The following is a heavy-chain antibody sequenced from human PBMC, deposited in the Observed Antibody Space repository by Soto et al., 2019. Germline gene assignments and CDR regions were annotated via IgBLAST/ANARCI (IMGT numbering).Heavy chain of an antibody. J-gene: IGHJ6*02. CDR1: GSTLTELS. V-gene: IGHV1-24*01. D-gene: IGHD3-10*01. Sequence: ASVKVSCKVSGSTLTELSMHWVRQAPGKGLEWMGGFDPEDGGTFYAQKFQGRVTMTEDTSAATVYVELRSLRSEDTAVYYCASPGVDVYHYYCGLDVWGQVTTVTLAS. CDR2: FDPEDGGT. CDR3: ASPGVDVYHYYCGLDV.